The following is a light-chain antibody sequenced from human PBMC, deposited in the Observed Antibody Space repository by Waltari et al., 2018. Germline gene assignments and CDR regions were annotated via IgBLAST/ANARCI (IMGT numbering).Light chain of an antibody. V-gene: IGKV2-28*01. J-gene: IGKJ5*01. Sequence: DIVMTQSPLSLPVTHGEQASTACRFSQSLLHSNGYNYLDWYLQKPGQSPQLLIYLGSNRASGVPDRFSGSGSGTDFTLKISRVEAEDVGVYYCMQALQTPITFGQGTRLEIK. CDR3: MQALQTPIT. CDR1: QSLLHSNGYNY. CDR2: LGS.